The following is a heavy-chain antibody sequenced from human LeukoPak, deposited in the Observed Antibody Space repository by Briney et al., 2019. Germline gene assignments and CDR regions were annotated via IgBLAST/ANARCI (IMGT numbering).Heavy chain of an antibody. CDR1: GYTFTDDY. V-gene: IGHV1-2*04. D-gene: IGHD3-3*02. Sequence: ASVKVCCKSSGYTFTDDYIHWVRQAPGQGLEWMGDISPNTGGTSYAQKFHGWVTMTRDTSLTTAYMELSRLRSDDTAVYYCARGISTYAFDIWGQGTMVPVSS. J-gene: IGHJ3*02. CDR3: ARGISTYAFDI. CDR2: ISPNTGGT.